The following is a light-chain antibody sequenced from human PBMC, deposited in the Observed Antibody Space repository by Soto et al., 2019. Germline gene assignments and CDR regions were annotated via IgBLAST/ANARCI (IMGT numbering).Light chain of an antibody. V-gene: IGLV2-18*02. CDR3: NSFTTSSTYV. J-gene: IGLJ1*01. CDR2: EVN. CDR1: SSDIGSYNR. Sequence: VLTQPASVSGSPGQSITISCTGSSSDIGSYNRVSWYQQPPGTAPKLIIYEVNNRPSGVPDRFSGSKSGNTASLTISGLQAEDEADYYCNSFTTSSTYVFGTGTKVT.